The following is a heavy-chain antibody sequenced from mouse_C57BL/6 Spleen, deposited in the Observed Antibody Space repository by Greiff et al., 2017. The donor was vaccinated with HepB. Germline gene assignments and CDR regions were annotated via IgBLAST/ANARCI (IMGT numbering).Heavy chain of an antibody. V-gene: IGHV5-17*01. J-gene: IGHJ2*01. CDR2: ISSGSSTI. CDR1: GFTFSDYG. CDR3: ARGGVDYYGSSPDY. D-gene: IGHD1-1*01. Sequence: EVQLVESGGGLVKPGGSLKLSCAASGFTFSDYGMHWVRQAPEKGLEWVAYISSGSSTIYYADTVKGRFTISRDNAKNTLFLQMTSLRSEDTAMYYWARGGVDYYGSSPDYWGQGTTLTVSS.